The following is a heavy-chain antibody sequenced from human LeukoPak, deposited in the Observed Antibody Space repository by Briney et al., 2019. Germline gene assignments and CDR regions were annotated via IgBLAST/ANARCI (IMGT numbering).Heavy chain of an antibody. J-gene: IGHJ4*02. Sequence: EASVKVSCKASGYTFTSYDINWVRQATGQGLEWMGWMNPNSGNTGYAQKFQGRVTMTRNTSISTAYVELSSLRSEDTAVYYCARGPPYSSGWYDYYFDYWGQGTLVTVSS. CDR3: ARGPPYSSGWYDYYFDY. CDR1: GYTFTSYD. D-gene: IGHD6-19*01. V-gene: IGHV1-8*01. CDR2: MNPNSGNT.